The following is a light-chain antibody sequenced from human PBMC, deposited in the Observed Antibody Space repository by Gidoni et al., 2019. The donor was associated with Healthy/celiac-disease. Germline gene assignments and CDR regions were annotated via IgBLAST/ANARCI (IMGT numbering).Light chain of an antibody. CDR3: QQYYSYPIT. V-gene: IGKV1-8*01. CDR1: QGMSSY. J-gene: IGKJ5*01. CDR2: AAS. Sequence: AIRMTQSPSPPSASTGDRVTITCRASQGMSSYLAWYQQKPGKAPKLLIYAASTLQSGVPSRFSGSGSGTDFTLTISCLQSEDFATYYCQQYYSYPITFGQGTRLEIK.